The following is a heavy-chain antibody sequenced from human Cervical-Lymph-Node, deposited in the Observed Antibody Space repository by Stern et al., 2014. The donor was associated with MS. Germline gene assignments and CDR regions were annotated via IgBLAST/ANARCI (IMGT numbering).Heavy chain of an antibody. Sequence: QVQMVQSGAEVKKPGASVKVSCKASGYTFTSYYMHWVRQDHGQGLEWMGIIHPNDGRARYEQKLQDSVNMNRDTSTSTLYMELSSLSSEDTAVYFCAGGYTFDYWGQGTLFTVSS. D-gene: IGHD5-18*01. J-gene: IGHJ4*02. CDR2: IHPNDGRA. V-gene: IGHV1-46*01. CDR3: AGGYTFDY. CDR1: GYTFTSYY.